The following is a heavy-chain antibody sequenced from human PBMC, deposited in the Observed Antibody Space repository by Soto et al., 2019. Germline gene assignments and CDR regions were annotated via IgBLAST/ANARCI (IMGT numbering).Heavy chain of an antibody. V-gene: IGHV1-69*13. CDR3: ARGNMRASGVVAKYGMDV. CDR2: IIPIFGTA. Sequence: GASVKVSCKASGGTFSSYAISWVRQAPGQGLEWMGGIIPIFGTANYAQKFQGRVTITADESTSTAYMELSSLRSEDTAVYYCARGNMRASGVVAKYGMDVWGQGTTVTVSS. D-gene: IGHD3-3*01. CDR1: GGTFSSYA. J-gene: IGHJ6*02.